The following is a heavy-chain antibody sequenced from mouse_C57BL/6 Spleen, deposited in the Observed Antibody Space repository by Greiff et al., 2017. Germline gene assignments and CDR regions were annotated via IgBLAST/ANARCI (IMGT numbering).Heavy chain of an antibody. CDR3: TRNLGNYFDY. Sequence: VQLQQSGAELVRPGASVTLSCKASGYTFTDYEMHWVKQTPVHGLEWIGAIDPETGGTAYNQKFKGKAILTADKSSSTAYMELRSLTSEDSAVYYCTRNLGNYFDYWGQGTTLTGSS. J-gene: IGHJ2*01. CDR1: GYTFTDYE. D-gene: IGHD3-3*01. V-gene: IGHV1-15*01. CDR2: IDPETGGT.